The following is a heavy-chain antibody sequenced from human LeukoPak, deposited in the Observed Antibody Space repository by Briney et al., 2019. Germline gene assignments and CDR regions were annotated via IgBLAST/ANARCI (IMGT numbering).Heavy chain of an antibody. CDR1: GFTFSSYA. J-gene: IGHJ4*02. V-gene: IGHV3-30*04. D-gene: IGHD2-15*01. Sequence: HPGGSLRLSCAASGFTFSSYAMHWVRQAPGKGLEWVAVISYDGSNKYYADSVKGRFTISRDNSKSTLYLQMNSLRAEDTAVYYCARESPIVVVVAASYYFDYWGQGTLVTVSS. CDR3: ARESPIVVVVAASYYFDY. CDR2: ISYDGSNK.